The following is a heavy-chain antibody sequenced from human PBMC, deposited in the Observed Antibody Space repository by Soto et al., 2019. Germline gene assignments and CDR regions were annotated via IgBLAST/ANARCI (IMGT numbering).Heavy chain of an antibody. J-gene: IGHJ4*02. D-gene: IGHD3-22*01. V-gene: IGHV3-30*18. CDR2: ISYDGSNK. CDR3: AKGAPNSSGYYYHDY. CDR1: GFTFSSYG. Sequence: GGSLRLSCAASGFTFSSYGMHWVRQAPGKGLEWVAVISYDGSNKYYADSVKGRFTISRDNSKNTLYLQMNSLRAEDTAVYYCAKGAPNSSGYYYHDYWGKGTLVTVSS.